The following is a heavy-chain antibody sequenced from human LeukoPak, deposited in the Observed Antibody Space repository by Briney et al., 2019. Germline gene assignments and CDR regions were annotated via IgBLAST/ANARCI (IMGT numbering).Heavy chain of an antibody. Sequence: GDSLRLFCAPCRYIFNISWMRWVRDARGKAREWVACIMEGGCLLLCVDCVRGRFTISKDNARNSLYLQMNSLRVEDTAVYYCAKDRVGGGLEFWGQGTLATVSS. CDR2: IMEGGCLL. D-gene: IGHD2-15*01. CDR1: RYIFNISW. V-gene: IGHV3-7*01. J-gene: IGHJ4*02. CDR3: AKDRVGGGLEF.